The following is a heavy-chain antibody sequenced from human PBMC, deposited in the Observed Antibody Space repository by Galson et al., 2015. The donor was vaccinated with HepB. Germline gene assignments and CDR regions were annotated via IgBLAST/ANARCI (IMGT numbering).Heavy chain of an antibody. CDR1: GFTFSSYA. V-gene: IGHV3-23*01. J-gene: IGHJ6*02. D-gene: IGHD4-11*01. CDR2: ISGSGGTI. CDR3: AREPPPPVPRRSTVTTTVKTRYYYYGMDV. Sequence: SLRLSCAASGFTFSSYAMSWVRQAPGKGLERVTTISGSGGTIYYADSVKGRFTISRDNAKNSLYLQMNSLRDEDTAVYYCAREPPPPVPRRSTVTTTVKTRYYYYGMDVWGQGTTVTVSS.